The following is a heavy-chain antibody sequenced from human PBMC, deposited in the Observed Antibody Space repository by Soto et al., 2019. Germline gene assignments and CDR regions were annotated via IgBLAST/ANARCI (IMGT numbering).Heavy chain of an antibody. D-gene: IGHD3-22*01. J-gene: IGHJ6*02. Sequence: APVKVSCKASGVTFRSYSISWVRQAPGQGLEWMGGIIPIFDITNYAQKFQGRVTITADESTSTAYMELSSLGSDDTAVYYCARPDEGGYSSNHHYYYALDVWGQGTTVTVSS. V-gene: IGHV1-69*13. CDR1: GVTFRSYS. CDR2: IIPIFDIT. CDR3: ARPDEGGYSSNHHYYYALDV.